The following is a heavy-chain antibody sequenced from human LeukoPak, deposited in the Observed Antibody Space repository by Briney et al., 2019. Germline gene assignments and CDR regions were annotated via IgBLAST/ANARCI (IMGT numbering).Heavy chain of an antibody. CDR2: ISAYSGNT. CDR1: GYTFTNYA. D-gene: IGHD3-3*01. V-gene: IGHV1-18*01. Sequence: ASVKVSCKTSGYTFTNYAITWVRQAPGQGLEWMGWISAYSGNTNYAQKLQGRVTMTTDTSTSTAYMELRSLRSDDTAVYYCAREVSEITIFGVVSYYYMDVWGKGTTVTVSS. CDR3: AREVSEITIFGVVSYYYMDV. J-gene: IGHJ6*03.